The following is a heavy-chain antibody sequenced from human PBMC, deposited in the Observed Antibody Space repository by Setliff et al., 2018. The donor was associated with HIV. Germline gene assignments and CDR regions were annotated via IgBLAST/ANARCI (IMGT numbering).Heavy chain of an antibody. V-gene: IGHV5-51*01. D-gene: IGHD3-10*01. J-gene: IGHJ4*02. CDR2: VFPDDSDT. CDR1: GYSFTTLW. CDR3: ARSMGFKATTRLDF. Sequence: GESLKISCQASGYSFTTLWIAWVRQMPGKGLEWMGMVFPDDSDTRYSPSFQGQVSMSADKSINTAYLQWSSLKASDTAVYYCARSMGFKATTRLDFWGPGTLVTVSP.